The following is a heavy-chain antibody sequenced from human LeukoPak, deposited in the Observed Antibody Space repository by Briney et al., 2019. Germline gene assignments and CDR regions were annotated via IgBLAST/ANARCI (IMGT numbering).Heavy chain of an antibody. D-gene: IGHD2-15*01. CDR3: ARDLGGSSGY. V-gene: IGHV1-8*01. J-gene: IGHJ4*02. Sequence: ASVKVSCKASGYTFTSYDINWVRQATGQGLEWMGWMNPNSGNTGYAQKFQGRVTITTDESTSTAYMELSSLRSEDTAVYYCARDLGGSSGYWGQGTLVTVSS. CDR2: MNPNSGNT. CDR1: GYTFTSYD.